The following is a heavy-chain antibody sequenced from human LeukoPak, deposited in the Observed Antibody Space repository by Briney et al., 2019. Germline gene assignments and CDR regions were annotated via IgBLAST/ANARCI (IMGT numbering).Heavy chain of an antibody. CDR3: ARVMKMLWLIHYYGMDV. V-gene: IGHV3-11*01. CDR1: GFTFSDYY. CDR2: ISSSGDTI. J-gene: IGHJ6*02. Sequence: GGSLRLSCAASGFTFSDYYMSWIRQAPGKGLEWVSYISSSGDTIYYADSVKGRFTISRDNAKNSLYLQMNSLRAEVTAVYYCARVMKMLWLIHYYGMDVWGQGTTVTVSS. D-gene: IGHD2-8*01.